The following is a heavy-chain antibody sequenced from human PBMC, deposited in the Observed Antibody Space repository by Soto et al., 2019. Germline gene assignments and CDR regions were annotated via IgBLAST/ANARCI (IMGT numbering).Heavy chain of an antibody. CDR1: GDSYSISTYS. V-gene: IGHV4-30-2*01. Sequence: SETLSLTCTLSGDSYSISTYSWSWIRQPPGKALQWIGFIYQSGVTSYNPSLASRVSISLDRSNNQCSLKLKSVTAADTAVYFCAGMPYTSGLRFDPWGPGTLVTVSS. D-gene: IGHD6-19*01. CDR3: AGMPYTSGLRFDP. J-gene: IGHJ5*02. CDR2: IYQSGVT.